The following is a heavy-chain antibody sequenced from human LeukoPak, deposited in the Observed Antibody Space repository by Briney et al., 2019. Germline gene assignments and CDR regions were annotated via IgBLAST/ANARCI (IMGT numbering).Heavy chain of an antibody. CDR1: GYTFTSYD. Sequence: ASVKVSCKASGYTFTSYDINWVRQATGQGLEWMGRIIPILGIANYAQKFQGRVTITADKSTSTAYMELSSLRSEDTAVYYCARVEGCSSTSCYDAEYFQHWGQGTLVTVSS. CDR3: ARVEGCSSTSCYDAEYFQH. CDR2: IIPILGIA. J-gene: IGHJ1*01. D-gene: IGHD2-2*01. V-gene: IGHV1-69*04.